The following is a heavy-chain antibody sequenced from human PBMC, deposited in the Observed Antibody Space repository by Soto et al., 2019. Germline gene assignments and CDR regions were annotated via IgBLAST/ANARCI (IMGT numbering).Heavy chain of an antibody. CDR3: SRDIASPGGDYFDS. CDR1: GFTFRNYN. D-gene: IGHD2-21*01. V-gene: IGHV3-21*01. CDR2: ISNGGAYM. Sequence: EVQLVASVGALVKAGGSLRLFCTASGFTFRNYNMNWFRQDPGKWLEWVSSISNGGAYMFYADSVKGRFTISRDNAQKSLFLQIDSPRAEDTAVYYCSRDIASPGGDYFDSWGQGTLVTVSS. J-gene: IGHJ4*02.